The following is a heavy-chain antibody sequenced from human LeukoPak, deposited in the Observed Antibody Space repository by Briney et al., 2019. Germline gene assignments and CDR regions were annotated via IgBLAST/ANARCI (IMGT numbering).Heavy chain of an antibody. CDR1: GFSLSISGVG. V-gene: IGHV2-5*01. CDR3: AHSVYCSSSSCYFDY. D-gene: IGHD2-2*01. Sequence: SGPTLVKPTETLTLTCTFSGFSLSISGVGVGWIRQPPGKALEWLALIYWNDVKRYSPSLKTRLTITKDTSKNQVVLTMTNMDPVDTATYYCAHSVYCSSSSCYFDYWGQGTLVTASS. CDR2: IYWNDVK. J-gene: IGHJ4*02.